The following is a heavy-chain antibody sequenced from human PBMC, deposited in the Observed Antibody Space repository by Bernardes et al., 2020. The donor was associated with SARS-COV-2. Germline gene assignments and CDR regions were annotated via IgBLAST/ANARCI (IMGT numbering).Heavy chain of an antibody. CDR2: IYYSGST. Sequence: SETLSLTCTVSGGSISSYYWSWIRQPPGKGLEWIGYIYYSGSTNYNPSLKSRVTISVDTSKNQFSLKLSSVTAADTAVYYCARRGSGSYHYGMDVWGQGTTVTVSS. V-gene: IGHV4-59*08. J-gene: IGHJ6*02. D-gene: IGHD1-26*01. CDR1: GGSISSYY. CDR3: ARRGSGSYHYGMDV.